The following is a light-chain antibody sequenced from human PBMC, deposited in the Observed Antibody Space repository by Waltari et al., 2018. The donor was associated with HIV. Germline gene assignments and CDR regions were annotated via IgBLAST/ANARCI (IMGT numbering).Light chain of an antibody. Sequence: QSALTQPASVSGSPGQSITISCSGTRSDVGNSDSVSWYQQHPGKAPRLMIYDVTNRPSVVSFRSSGSKSDNTASLISAGRQAEDEAYYYCSAYTTDNTLVFGTGTRVTVL. CDR3: SAYTTDNTLV. CDR1: RSDVGNSDS. V-gene: IGLV2-14*03. J-gene: IGLJ1*01. CDR2: DVT.